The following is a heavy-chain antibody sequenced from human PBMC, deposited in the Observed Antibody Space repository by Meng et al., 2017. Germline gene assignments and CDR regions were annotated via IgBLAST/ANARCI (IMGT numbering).Heavy chain of an antibody. V-gene: IGHV2-5*02. CDR3: AHRRGDSREGWFDP. D-gene: IGHD2-21*02. J-gene: IGHJ5*02. CDR1: WFSLSTSGVG. Sequence: QITLKESCPTLVQPTQTLTLTCTFSWFSLSTSGVGVGWIRQPPGKALEWLALIYWDDDKRYSPSLKSRLTITKDTSKNQVVLTMTNMDPVDTATYYCAHRRGDSREGWFDPWGQGTLVTVSS. CDR2: IYWDDDK.